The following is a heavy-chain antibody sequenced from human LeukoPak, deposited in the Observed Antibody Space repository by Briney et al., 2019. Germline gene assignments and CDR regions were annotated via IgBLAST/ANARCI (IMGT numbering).Heavy chain of an antibody. CDR2: INHSGST. CDR3: ARRGALPFDY. V-gene: IGHV4-34*01. Sequence: TSETLSLTCTVSGGSISNYYWSWIRQPPGKGLEWIGEINHSGSTNYNPSLKSRVTISVDTSKNQFTLKLSSVTAADTAVYYCARRGALPFDYWGQGTLVTVSS. J-gene: IGHJ4*02. CDR1: GGSISNYY. D-gene: IGHD1-26*01.